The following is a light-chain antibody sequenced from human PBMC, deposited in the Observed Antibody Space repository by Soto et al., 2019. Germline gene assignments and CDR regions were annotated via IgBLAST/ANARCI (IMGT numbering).Light chain of an antibody. V-gene: IGLV1-40*01. Sequence: QSVLTQPPSVSGAPGQRVTISCTGSSSNIGAGYDVHWYQQLPGTAPKLLIYGNSNRPSGVPDRFSGSKSGTSASLAITGPQVEDDAYYYCHSYDSSLSGSVFGGGTKVTVL. CDR3: HSYDSSLSGSV. CDR1: SSNIGAGYD. J-gene: IGLJ3*02. CDR2: GNS.